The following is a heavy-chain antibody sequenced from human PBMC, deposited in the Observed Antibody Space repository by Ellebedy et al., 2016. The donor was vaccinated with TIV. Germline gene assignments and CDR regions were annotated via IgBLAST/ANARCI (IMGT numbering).Heavy chain of an antibody. V-gene: IGHV3-23*01. D-gene: IGHD1-1*01. Sequence: PGGSLRLSCAASGFTFSNYAMTWVRQAPGKGLEWVSSISGSGGSTHYADSVKGRFTISRDNSKNTLYLQMNSLRAEDAAVYYCAKRPGSKDYWGQGTLVTVSS. J-gene: IGHJ4*02. CDR3: AKRPGSKDY. CDR2: ISGSGGST. CDR1: GFTFSNYA.